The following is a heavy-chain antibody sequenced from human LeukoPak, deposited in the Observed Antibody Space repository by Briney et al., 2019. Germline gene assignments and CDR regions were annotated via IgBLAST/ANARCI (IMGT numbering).Heavy chain of an antibody. CDR1: GGTFSSYA. CDR3: ARDRGPIVVVPAAIRGWFDP. CDR2: IIPIFGTA. D-gene: IGHD2-2*01. J-gene: IGHJ5*02. Sequence: GASVKVSCKASGGTFSSYAISWVRQAPGQGLEWMGGIIPIFGTANYAQKFQGRVTITTDESTSTAYMELSSLRSEDTAVYYCARDRGPIVVVPAAIRGWFDPWGQGTLVTVSS. V-gene: IGHV1-69*05.